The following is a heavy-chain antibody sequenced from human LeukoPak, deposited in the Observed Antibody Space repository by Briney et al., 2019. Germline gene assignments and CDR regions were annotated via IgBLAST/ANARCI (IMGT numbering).Heavy chain of an antibody. V-gene: IGHV3-48*02. CDR1: GFTFSSYS. CDR2: ISSSSSTI. CDR3: ARGEWEQQLRVSYFDY. D-gene: IGHD6-13*01. Sequence: GGSLRLFCAASGFTFSSYSMSWVRQAPGKGLEWVSYISSSSSTIYYAHCVKGRFTISRDNAKNSLYLQMNGVRDEDTAVYYCARGEWEQQLRVSYFDYWGQGTLVTVSS. J-gene: IGHJ4*02.